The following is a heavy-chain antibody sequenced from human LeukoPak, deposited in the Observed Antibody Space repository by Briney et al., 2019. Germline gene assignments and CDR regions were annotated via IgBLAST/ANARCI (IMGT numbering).Heavy chain of an antibody. D-gene: IGHD5-18*01. CDR2: ISAYNGNT. J-gene: IGHJ6*04. CDR1: GYTFTSYG. Sequence: ASVKVSCKASGYTFTSYGISWVRQAPGQGLEWMGWISAYNGNTNYAQKLQGRVTMTTDTSTSTAYMELRSLRSDDTAVYYCASGDGYSYGYHYYGMDVWGKGTTVTVSS. CDR3: ASGDGYSYGYHYYGMDV. V-gene: IGHV1-18*01.